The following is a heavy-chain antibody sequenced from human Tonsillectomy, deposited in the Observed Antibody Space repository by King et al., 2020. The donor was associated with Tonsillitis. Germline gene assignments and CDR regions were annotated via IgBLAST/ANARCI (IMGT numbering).Heavy chain of an antibody. J-gene: IGHJ4*02. V-gene: IGHV3-15*01. CDR2: IKSKTDGGTT. Sequence: VQLVESGGGLVKPGGSLRLACAVSGFTFSNAWMSWVRQAPGTGLEWVGRIKSKTDGGTTDYAAPVIGRFTLSRDDSKNTLYLQMNNLKTEDTGMYYCTTDPPFRCIWPYWGQGTLVTVSS. D-gene: IGHD2-15*01. CDR3: TTDPPFRCIWPY. CDR1: GFTFSNAW.